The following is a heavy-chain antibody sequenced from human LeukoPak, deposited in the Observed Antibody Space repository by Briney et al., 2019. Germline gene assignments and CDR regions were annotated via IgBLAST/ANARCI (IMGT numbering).Heavy chain of an antibody. J-gene: IGHJ3*02. Sequence: GGFLRLSCAASGFTFSNVWMNWVRQAPGKGLEWVGRIKSKTDGGTTNYAAPVKGTFTISRDDSKNTLYLQMNSLKTEDTAVYYCTTAVIRGLNAFDIWGRGTMVTVSS. CDR1: GFTFSNVW. CDR2: IKSKTDGGTT. V-gene: IGHV3-15*01. CDR3: TTAVIRGLNAFDI. D-gene: IGHD3-10*01.